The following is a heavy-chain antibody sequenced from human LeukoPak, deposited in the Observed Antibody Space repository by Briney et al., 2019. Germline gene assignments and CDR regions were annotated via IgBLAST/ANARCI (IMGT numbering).Heavy chain of an antibody. V-gene: IGHV3-23*01. D-gene: IGHD2-8*02. Sequence: LRLSRAPSGFTFSRYAMSWVRHAPGKGLEWGSAISGIGGSTYYADSVKGRFTISRDNSKHALYLQLNSVRGEDTAVYYCAKNTGGLPTDWGQGNLVTVSS. CDR2: ISGIGGST. CDR3: AKNTGGLPTD. CDR1: GFTFSRYA. J-gene: IGHJ4*02.